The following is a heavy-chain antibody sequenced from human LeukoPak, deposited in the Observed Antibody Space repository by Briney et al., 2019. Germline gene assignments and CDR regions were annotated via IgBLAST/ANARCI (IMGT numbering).Heavy chain of an antibody. CDR2: IWYDGSNK. D-gene: IGHD5-18*01. V-gene: IGHV3-33*01. Sequence: GGSLRLSCAASGFTFSSYGMHWVRQAPGKGLEWVAVIWYDGSNKYYADSVKGRFTISRDNSKNTLYLQMNSLRAEDTAVYYCARDQVYSYGHVDYWGQGTLVTVSS. CDR3: ARDQVYSYGHVDY. CDR1: GFTFSSYG. J-gene: IGHJ4*02.